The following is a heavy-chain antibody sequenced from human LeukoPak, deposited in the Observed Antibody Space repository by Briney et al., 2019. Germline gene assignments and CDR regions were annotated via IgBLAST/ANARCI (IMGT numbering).Heavy chain of an antibody. CDR1: GFTINSYW. Sequence: WESLCLTCAASGFTINSYWMRWVRQAPGMGLEWVAHVSPDGSDKYYVDSVKGRFTISKDNGKNSLSLQMNTPTADATAIYYFFASSCGHNPWGQGTLVTVSS. V-gene: IGHV3-7*01. CDR3: FASSCGHNP. CDR2: VSPDGSDK. J-gene: IGHJ5*02. D-gene: IGHD2-21*01.